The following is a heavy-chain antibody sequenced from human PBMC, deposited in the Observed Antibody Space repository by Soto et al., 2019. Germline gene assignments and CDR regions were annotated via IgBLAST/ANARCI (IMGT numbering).Heavy chain of an antibody. CDR1: GLPFIGYG. CDR3: AKEFRHGDSSPVFDH. Sequence: GGSLRVSCRAAGLPFIGYGRTWVRPETGKGLEWVSTISGSGGSTYYADSVKGRFTISRDNAKNSLYLKMDSLRAEDTAVYYCAKEFRHGDSSPVFDHWGQGTLVTVSS. D-gene: IGHD4-17*01. V-gene: IGHV3-23*01. CDR2: ISGSGGST. J-gene: IGHJ4*02.